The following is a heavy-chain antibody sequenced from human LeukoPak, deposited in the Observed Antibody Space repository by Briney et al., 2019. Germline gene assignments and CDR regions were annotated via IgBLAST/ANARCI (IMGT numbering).Heavy chain of an antibody. V-gene: IGHV4-38-2*01. J-gene: IGHJ4*02. CDR1: DYSISSGYY. CDR3: ARTGGNSGWYYFDY. D-gene: IGHD6-19*01. Sequence: SETLSLTCAVSDYSISSGYYWGWIRQPPGKGLEWIGTIYHSGSTYYNQSLKSRVTISVDTSKNQFSLKLSSVTAADTAVYYCARTGGNSGWYYFDYWGQGTLVTVSS. CDR2: IYHSGST.